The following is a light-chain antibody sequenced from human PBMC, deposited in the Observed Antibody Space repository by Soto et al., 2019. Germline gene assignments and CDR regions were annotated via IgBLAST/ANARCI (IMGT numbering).Light chain of an antibody. CDR3: QHHNSYPLT. J-gene: IGKJ3*01. Sequence: IQLTQSPSSLSASVGVRVTITCRASQAITRYLAWYQQKPGTAPTLLIYAASTLQSGVPSRFSGSGSGTDFTLTISSLQPEDFATYYCQHHNSYPLTFGPGTKVDIK. CDR2: AAS. V-gene: IGKV1-9*01. CDR1: QAITRY.